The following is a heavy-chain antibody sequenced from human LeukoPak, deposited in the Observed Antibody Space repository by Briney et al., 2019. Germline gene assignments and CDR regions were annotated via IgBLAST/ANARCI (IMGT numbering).Heavy chain of an antibody. Sequence: GGSLRLSCAASGFTFSDYYMSWIRQAPGKGLEWVSYISSSGSTIYYADSVKGRFTNSRDNAKNSLYLQMNSLRAEDTAVYYCVSSVSNYYGSGSYNYYGMDVWGQGTTVTVSS. CDR1: GFTFSDYY. CDR3: VSSVSNYYGSGSYNYYGMDV. V-gene: IGHV3-11*01. CDR2: ISSSGSTI. D-gene: IGHD3-10*01. J-gene: IGHJ6*02.